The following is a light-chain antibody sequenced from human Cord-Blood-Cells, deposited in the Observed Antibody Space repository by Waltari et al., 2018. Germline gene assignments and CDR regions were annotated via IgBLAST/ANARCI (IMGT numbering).Light chain of an antibody. J-gene: IGLJ2*01. CDR3: QAWDSSTAHVV. CDR2: QDS. Sequence: SYELTQSPSVSVSPGQTASITCSGAKLGDKYACWYQQKPGQSPVLVIYQDSKRPSGIPERFSGSNSGNTATLTISGTQAMDEADYYCQAWDSSTAHVVFGGGTKLTVL. V-gene: IGLV3-1*01. CDR1: KLGDKY.